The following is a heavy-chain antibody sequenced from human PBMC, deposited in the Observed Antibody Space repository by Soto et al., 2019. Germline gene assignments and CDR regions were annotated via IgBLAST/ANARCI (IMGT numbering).Heavy chain of an antibody. V-gene: IGHV4-59*01. CDR2: IYYSGST. D-gene: IGHD6-19*01. CDR3: AREPGIAVAGTGFDY. Sequence: QVQLQESGPGLVKPSETLSLTCTVSGGSISSYYWSWIRQHPGKGLEWIGYIYYSGSTNYNPSLKSRVTISVDTSKNQLSLKLSSVTAADTAVYYCAREPGIAVAGTGFDYWGQGTLVTVSS. J-gene: IGHJ4*02. CDR1: GGSISSYY.